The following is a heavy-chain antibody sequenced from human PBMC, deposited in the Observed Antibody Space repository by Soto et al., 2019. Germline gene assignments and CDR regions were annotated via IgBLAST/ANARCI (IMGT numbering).Heavy chain of an antibody. CDR3: ARRESQGPIDY. CDR1: GYSISSSNW. D-gene: IGHD1-26*01. J-gene: IGHJ4*02. Sequence: QVQLPESGPGLVKPSDTLSLTCAVSGYSISSSNWWVWIRQPPGKGLEWIGYIYYSGTTYYNPSLKNRVTMSVHTSKNQFSLKMTAVTAVDTAAYYCARRESQGPIDYWGQGTLVTVSS. CDR2: IYYSGTT. V-gene: IGHV4-28*01.